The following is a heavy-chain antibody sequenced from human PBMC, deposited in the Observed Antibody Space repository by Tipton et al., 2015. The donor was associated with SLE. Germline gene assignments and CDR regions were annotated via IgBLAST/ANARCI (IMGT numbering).Heavy chain of an antibody. D-gene: IGHD6-19*01. V-gene: IGHV4-39*07. CDR3: ARGISSGFLGYYYYYMDV. J-gene: IGHJ6*03. Sequence: LRLSCSVSGVSISSTSYYWGWIRQSPGKGLAWIGSFFSDGSTYYNPSLKGRVSMAVDPSKNEFSLTLTSVTAADTAVYYCARGISSGFLGYYYYYMDVWGKGTTVTVSS. CDR2: FFSDGST. CDR1: GVSISSTSYY.